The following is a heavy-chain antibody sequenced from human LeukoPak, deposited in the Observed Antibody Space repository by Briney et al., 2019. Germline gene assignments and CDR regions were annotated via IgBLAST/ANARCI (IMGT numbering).Heavy chain of an antibody. D-gene: IGHD3-22*01. CDR2: ISGGGGTT. Sequence: PGGSLRLSCEASGFSFTTYAMSWVRQAPGKGLEWVSGISGGGGTTYYADSVKGRFTFSRDNSKNTLYLQMSSLRAEDTAVYYCARAMMVVTNLWGVFDYWGQGTLVTVSS. CDR3: ARAMMVVTNLWGVFDY. J-gene: IGHJ4*02. CDR1: GFSFTTYA. V-gene: IGHV3-23*01.